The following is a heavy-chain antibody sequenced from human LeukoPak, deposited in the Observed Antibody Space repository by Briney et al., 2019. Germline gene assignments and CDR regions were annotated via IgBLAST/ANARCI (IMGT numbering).Heavy chain of an antibody. J-gene: IGHJ6*02. CDR2: IWYDGSNK. V-gene: IGHV3-33*01. CDR1: GFTFSSYG. D-gene: IGHD3-22*01. CDR3: ARVLLPLYGMDV. Sequence: GGSVRLSCAASGFTFSSYGMHWVRQTPGKGLEWVAVIWYDGSNKYYADSVKGRFTISRDNSKNTLYLQMNSLRAEDTAVYYCARVLLPLYGMDVWGQGTTVTVSS.